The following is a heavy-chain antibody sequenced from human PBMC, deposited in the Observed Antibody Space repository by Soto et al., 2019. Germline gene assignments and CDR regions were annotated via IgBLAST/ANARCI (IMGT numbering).Heavy chain of an antibody. Sequence: SETLSLTCTVSGGSISSYYWSWIRQPPGKGLEWIGYIYYSGSTNYNPSLKSRVTISVDTSKNQFSLKLSSVTAADTAVYYCARHYDFWSGYYSKEGYYMDVWGKGTTVTVSS. J-gene: IGHJ6*03. V-gene: IGHV4-59*08. D-gene: IGHD3-3*01. CDR1: GGSISSYY. CDR2: IYYSGST. CDR3: ARHYDFWSGYYSKEGYYMDV.